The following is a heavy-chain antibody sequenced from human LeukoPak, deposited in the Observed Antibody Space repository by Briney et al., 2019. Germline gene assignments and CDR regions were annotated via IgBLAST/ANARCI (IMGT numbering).Heavy chain of an antibody. J-gene: IGHJ4*02. D-gene: IGHD3-22*01. V-gene: IGHV1-2*02. Sequence: GESLKISCKVSGYTFTGYYMHWVRQAPGQGLEWMGWINPNSGGTNYAQKFQGRVTMTRDTSISTAYMELSRLRSDDTAVYYCARAHQYYYDSSGYYRPIFGDYWGQGTLVTVSS. CDR1: GYTFTGYY. CDR3: ARAHQYYYDSSGYYRPIFGDY. CDR2: INPNSGGT.